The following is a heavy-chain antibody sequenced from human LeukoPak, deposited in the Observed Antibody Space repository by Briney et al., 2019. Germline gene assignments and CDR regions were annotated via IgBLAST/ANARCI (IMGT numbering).Heavy chain of an antibody. CDR2: IAESGST. J-gene: IGHJ5*02. Sequence: PSQTLSLTCTVSGGSISSGGYYWSWIRQHPGKGLEWIGHIAESGSTYYSPSLKSRVTISVDTSKNQFSLKLSSVTAADTAVYYCARVDYYPSETYINWFDPWGQGTQVTVSS. D-gene: IGHD3-10*01. CDR3: ARVDYYPSETYINWFDP. CDR1: GGSISSGGYY. V-gene: IGHV4-31*03.